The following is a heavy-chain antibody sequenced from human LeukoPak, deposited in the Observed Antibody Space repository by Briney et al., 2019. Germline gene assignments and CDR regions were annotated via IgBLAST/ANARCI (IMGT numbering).Heavy chain of an antibody. D-gene: IGHD2-2*03. CDR1: GGSISSSSYY. Sequence: PSETLSLTCTVSGGSISSSSYYWGWIRQPPGKGLEWIGSIYYSGSTYYNPSLGSRVTISVDTSKNQFSLKLSSVTAADTAVYYCASRGYCSSTSCYGEVYWGQGTLVTVSS. CDR2: IYYSGST. J-gene: IGHJ4*02. V-gene: IGHV4-39*01. CDR3: ASRGYCSSTSCYGEVY.